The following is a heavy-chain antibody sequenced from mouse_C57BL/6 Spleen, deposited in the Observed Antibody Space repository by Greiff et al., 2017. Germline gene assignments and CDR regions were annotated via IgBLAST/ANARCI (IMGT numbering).Heavy chain of an antibody. D-gene: IGHD1-1*01. CDR2: IWSDGST. Sequence: VQVVESGPGLVAPSQSLSITCTVSGFSLTSYGVHWVRQPPGKGLEWLVVIWSDGSTTYNSALKSRLSISKDNSKSQVFLKMNSLQTDDTAMYYCARDYYGSSYNAMDYWGQGTSVTVSS. CDR3: ARDYYGSSYNAMDY. J-gene: IGHJ4*01. CDR1: GFSLTSYG. V-gene: IGHV2-6*03.